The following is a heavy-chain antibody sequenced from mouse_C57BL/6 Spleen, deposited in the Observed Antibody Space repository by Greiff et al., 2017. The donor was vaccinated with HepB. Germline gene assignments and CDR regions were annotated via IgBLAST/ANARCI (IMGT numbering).Heavy chain of an antibody. CDR3: AREGNSFYAMDY. CDR2: INYDGSST. V-gene: IGHV5-16*01. CDR1: GFTFSDYY. Sequence: EVKLVESEGGLVQPGSSMKLSCTASGFTFSDYYMAWVRQVPEKGLEWVANINYDGSSTYYLDSLKSRFIISRDNAKNILYLQMSSLKSEDTATYYCAREGNSFYAMDYWGQGTSVTVSS. D-gene: IGHD2-12*01. J-gene: IGHJ4*01.